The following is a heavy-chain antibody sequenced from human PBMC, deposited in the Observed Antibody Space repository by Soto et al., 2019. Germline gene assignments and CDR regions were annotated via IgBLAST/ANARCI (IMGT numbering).Heavy chain of an antibody. Sequence: SETLSLTCSVSGGSISSGYWTWIRHPPGKGLEWIAYMYYSGSTNYNPSLKSRVTMSADTSKNHFSLKLRSVTAADTAVYFCARVPAIEMSTTFFDYWGQGILVTVS. J-gene: IGHJ4*02. CDR1: GGSISSGY. CDR3: ARVPAIEMSTTFFDY. D-gene: IGHD1-1*01. CDR2: MYYSGST. V-gene: IGHV4-59*01.